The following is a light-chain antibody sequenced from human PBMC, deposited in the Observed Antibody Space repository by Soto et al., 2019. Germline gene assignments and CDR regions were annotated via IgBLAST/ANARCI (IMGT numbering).Light chain of an antibody. Sequence: DIQMTQSPSTLSAPVGDRVTITCRASQGISSWLAWYQRKPGRAPKLLIYAASRLQSGVPLRFSGSRSGTDFTLTISDLQPEDFAIYYCQQLNSFPLTFGQGTRLEIK. CDR1: QGISSW. J-gene: IGKJ5*01. CDR2: AAS. V-gene: IGKV1-12*01. CDR3: QQLNSFPLT.